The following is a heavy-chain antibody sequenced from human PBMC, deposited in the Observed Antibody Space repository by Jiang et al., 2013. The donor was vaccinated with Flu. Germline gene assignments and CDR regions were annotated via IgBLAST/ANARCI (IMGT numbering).Heavy chain of an antibody. D-gene: IGHD2-15*01. J-gene: IGHJ4*02. CDR2: IYAGNSDT. V-gene: IGHV5-51*01. Sequence: GAEVKKPGESLKISCKGSGYSFTNYWIGWVRQMPGKGLEWMGIIYAGNSDTRYSPSFQGQVTISADKSISTAYLQWSSLKASDTAMYYCARRERYCSGGSCPSVDYWGQGTLVTVSS. CDR1: GYSFTNYW. CDR3: ARRERYCSGGSCPSVDY.